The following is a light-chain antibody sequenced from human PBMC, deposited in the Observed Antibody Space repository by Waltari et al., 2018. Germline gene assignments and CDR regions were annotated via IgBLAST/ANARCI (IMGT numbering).Light chain of an antibody. J-gene: IGLJ6*01. V-gene: IGLV8-61*01. Sequence: PVLTQDPSLSVSPGGTGTLPCGPTSGSVSTTNYPSWYQQTPGQAPRMLIYTTNIRPSGVPDRFSGSILGNKAALTITGAQADDESDYYCMVFMYNGIYVIGSGTHLTVL. CDR2: TTN. CDR3: MVFMYNGIYV. CDR1: SGSVSTTNY.